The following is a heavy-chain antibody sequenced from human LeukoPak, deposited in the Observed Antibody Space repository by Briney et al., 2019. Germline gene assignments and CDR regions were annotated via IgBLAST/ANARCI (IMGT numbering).Heavy chain of an antibody. J-gene: IGHJ4*02. D-gene: IGHD5-12*01. V-gene: IGHV4-39*01. CDR3: ARPQGVASVWDFTY. CDR1: GGSISSSSYY. Sequence: SETLSLTCTVSGGSISSSSYYWGWIRQPPGKGLEWIGSIYYSGSTYYNPSLKSRVTISVDTSKNQSSLKVRSVTAADTAVYYCARPQGVASVWDFTYWGQGTLVTVSS. CDR2: IYYSGST.